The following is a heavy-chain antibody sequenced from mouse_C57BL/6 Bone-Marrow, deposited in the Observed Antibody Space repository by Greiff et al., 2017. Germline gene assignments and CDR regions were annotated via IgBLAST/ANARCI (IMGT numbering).Heavy chain of an antibody. CDR3: ARWDGYYGYFDV. Sequence: QVQLQQPGAELVKPGASVKLSCKASGYTFTSYWMHWVKQRPGQGLEWIGMIHPNSGSTNYNEKFKSKATLTVDKSSSTAYMQLSSLTSEDSAVSYCARWDGYYGYFDVWGTGTTVTVSS. CDR2: IHPNSGST. J-gene: IGHJ1*03. CDR1: GYTFTSYW. V-gene: IGHV1-64*01. D-gene: IGHD2-3*01.